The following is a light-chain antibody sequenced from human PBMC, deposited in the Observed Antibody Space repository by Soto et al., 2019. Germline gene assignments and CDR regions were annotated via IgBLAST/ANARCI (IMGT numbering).Light chain of an antibody. Sequence: EIVLTQSPATLSLSPGERATLSCRASQSVTYNLAWYQQKPGQAPRLLIYDAANRATGIPARFSGRGSGTDFTLTIVSLEPEDSAVYYCQQRTIWPLPFGGGTRVEIK. CDR3: QQRTIWPLP. J-gene: IGKJ4*01. CDR1: QSVTYN. CDR2: DAA. V-gene: IGKV3-11*01.